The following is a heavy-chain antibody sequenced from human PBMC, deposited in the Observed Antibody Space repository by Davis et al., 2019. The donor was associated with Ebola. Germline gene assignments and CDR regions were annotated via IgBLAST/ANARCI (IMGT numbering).Heavy chain of an antibody. J-gene: IGHJ2*01. Sequence: GESLKISCAASGFTFSSYSMNWVRQAPGKGLEWVSSISSSSSYIYYADSVKGRFTISRDNAKNSLYLQMNSLRAEDTAVYYCAREEGENYDSSEGYFDLWGRGTLVTVSS. CDR2: ISSSSSYI. CDR3: AREEGENYDSSEGYFDL. CDR1: GFTFSSYS. D-gene: IGHD3-22*01. V-gene: IGHV3-21*01.